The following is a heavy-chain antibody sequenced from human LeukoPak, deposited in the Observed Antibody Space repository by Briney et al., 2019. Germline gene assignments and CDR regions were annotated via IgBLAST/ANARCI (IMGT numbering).Heavy chain of an antibody. Sequence: GGSLRLSCSASGFTFHEYAMNWVRQPPGKGLEWVSLIGLDGYATFYADSVKGRCPISRDNSKNFLYLQMNSLRPEDTAFYYCAKGGDDYNSEVSPFDYWGQGTLVTVSS. CDR2: IGLDGYAT. CDR1: GFTFHEYA. D-gene: IGHD5-24*01. J-gene: IGHJ4*02. V-gene: IGHV3-43D*03. CDR3: AKGGDDYNSEVSPFDY.